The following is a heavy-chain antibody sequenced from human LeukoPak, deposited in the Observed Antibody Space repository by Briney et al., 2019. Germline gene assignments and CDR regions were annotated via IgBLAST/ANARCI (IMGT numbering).Heavy chain of an antibody. Sequence: PGRSLRLSCAASGFSFSSYGMHWVRQAPGKGLEWVAVTWYEGSNKYYADSVKGRFTISRDNSKNTLYLQMNILRAEDTAVYYCAKEYYYGSGSYYTKPYFFDYWGQGTLVTVSS. CDR1: GFSFSSYG. D-gene: IGHD3-10*01. CDR2: TWYEGSNK. CDR3: AKEYYYGSGSYYTKPYFFDY. V-gene: IGHV3-33*06. J-gene: IGHJ4*02.